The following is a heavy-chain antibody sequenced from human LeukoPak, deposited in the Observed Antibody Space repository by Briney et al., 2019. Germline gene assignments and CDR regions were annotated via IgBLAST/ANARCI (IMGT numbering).Heavy chain of an antibody. CDR1: RDSISSSSYY. CDR2: IYYSGST. CDR3: ARQVNIVGTFDC. D-gene: IGHD5-12*01. J-gene: IGHJ4*02. V-gene: IGHV4-39*01. Sequence: DPSETLSLTCTGSRDSISSSSYYWGWIRQPPGKGLEWIGTIYYSGSTYYNPSLKTRVTISVDTSKNQFSLKLRSVTAADTAVYYCARQVNIVGTFDCWGQGTLVTVSS.